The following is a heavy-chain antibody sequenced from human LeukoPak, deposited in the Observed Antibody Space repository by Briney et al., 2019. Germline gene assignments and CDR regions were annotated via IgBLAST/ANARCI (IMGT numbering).Heavy chain of an antibody. V-gene: IGHV4-59*01. CDR2: IYYSGST. CDR3: ARGDTVTTFDS. Sequence: ETLSLTCSVSGGSITRYYWSWIRQPPGKGLEWIGYIYYSGSTNHNPSLKSRVTMSVDTSTNQVSLKLSSVTAEDTAIYFCARGDTVTTFDSWGQGTLVTVSS. CDR1: GGSITRYY. D-gene: IGHD4-17*01. J-gene: IGHJ4*02.